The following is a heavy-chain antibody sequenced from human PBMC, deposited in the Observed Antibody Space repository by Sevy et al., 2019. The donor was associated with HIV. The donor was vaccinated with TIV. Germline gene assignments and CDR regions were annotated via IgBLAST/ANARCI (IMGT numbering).Heavy chain of an antibody. Sequence: GGSLRLSCAASGFNFRTHAMHWVRQPPGKGLEWVAVISSTGSHKYYANSVRGRFTISRDNYENTLSLQMNGLRLDDTGLYYCAREAGYTTTWSPGNYWGLGTLVTVSS. D-gene: IGHD5-12*01. CDR2: ISSTGSHK. J-gene: IGHJ4*02. CDR3: AREAGYTTTWSPGNY. V-gene: IGHV3-30-3*01. CDR1: GFNFRTHA.